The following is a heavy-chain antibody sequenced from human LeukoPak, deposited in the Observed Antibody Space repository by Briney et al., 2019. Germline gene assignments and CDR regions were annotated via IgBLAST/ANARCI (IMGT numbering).Heavy chain of an antibody. D-gene: IGHD1-7*01. CDR3: ARLGRYNWNYEGVYFDS. CDR2: IYPGDSDT. Sequence: GESLKISCKGSGYSFTTYWIAWVRQMPGKGLEWVGSIYPGDSDTRYSPSFQGLVTISVDKSISTAYLQWNSLKASDTAMYYCARLGRYNWNYEGVYFDSWGQGTLVTVSS. V-gene: IGHV5-51*01. CDR1: GYSFTTYW. J-gene: IGHJ4*02.